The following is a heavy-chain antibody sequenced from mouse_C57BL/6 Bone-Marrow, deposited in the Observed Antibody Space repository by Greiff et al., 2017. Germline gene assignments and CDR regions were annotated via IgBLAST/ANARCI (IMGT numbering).Heavy chain of an antibody. CDR2: IDPETGGT. D-gene: IGHD4-1*01. J-gene: IGHJ2*01. CDR1: GYTFTDYE. Sequence: VQLQQSGAELVRPGASVMLSCKASGYTFTDYEMHWVKQTPVHGLEWIGAIDPETGGTAYNQKFKGKAILTADKSSSTAYMELRSLTSEDSAVYYCTRGHWDDGDYWGQGTTLTVSS. CDR3: TRGHWDDGDY. V-gene: IGHV1-15*01.